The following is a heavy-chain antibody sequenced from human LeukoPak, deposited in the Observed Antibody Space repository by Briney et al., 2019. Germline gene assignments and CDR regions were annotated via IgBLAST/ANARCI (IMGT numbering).Heavy chain of an antibody. V-gene: IGHV4-34*01. CDR1: GGSFSGYY. CDR2: INHSGST. J-gene: IGHJ5*02. CDR3: ARGEYCSSTSCYPNWFDH. D-gene: IGHD2-2*01. Sequence: SETLSLTCAVYGGSFSGYYWSWIRQPPGKGLVWIGEINHSGSTNYNPSLKSRVTISVDTSKNQFSLKLSSVTAADTAVYYCARGEYCSSTSCYPNWFDHWGQGTLVTVSS.